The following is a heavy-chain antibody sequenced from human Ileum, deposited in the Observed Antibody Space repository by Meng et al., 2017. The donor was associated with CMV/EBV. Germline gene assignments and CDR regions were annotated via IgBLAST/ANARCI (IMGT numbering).Heavy chain of an antibody. V-gene: IGHV4-4*02. Sequence: QLQLLESGPGLVKPSGTLSLTCAVSGASISSSNWWIWVRQPPGKGLEWIGQVYHSGSTNYNPSLKSRVTISLDKSKSQFSLNLTSVTAADTALYYCARLLTLAPRPIAYWGQGSLVTVSS. CDR3: ARLLTLAPRPIAY. J-gene: IGHJ4*02. CDR2: VYHSGST. D-gene: IGHD6-6*01. CDR1: GASISSSNW.